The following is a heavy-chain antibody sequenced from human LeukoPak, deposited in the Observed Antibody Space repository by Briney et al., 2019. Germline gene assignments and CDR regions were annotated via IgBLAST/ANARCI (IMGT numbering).Heavy chain of an antibody. CDR2: ISSSGSTI. CDR1: GFTFSSYE. Sequence: PGGSLRLSCAASGFTFSSYEMNWVRQAPGKGLEWVSYISSSGSTIYYADSVKGRFTISRDNAKNSLYLQMNSLRAEDTAVYYCARVQFGGRDAFDIWGQGTLVTVSS. V-gene: IGHV3-48*03. CDR3: ARVQFGGRDAFDI. J-gene: IGHJ4*02. D-gene: IGHD3-10*01.